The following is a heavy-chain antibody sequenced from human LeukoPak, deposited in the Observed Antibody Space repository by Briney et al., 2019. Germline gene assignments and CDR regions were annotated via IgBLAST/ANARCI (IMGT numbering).Heavy chain of an antibody. CDR3: ARVYGDYKPDAFDT. CDR2: ISAYNGNT. CDR1: GYTFTSYG. V-gene: IGHV1-18*01. Sequence: GASVKVSCKASGYTFTSYGISWVRQAPGQGLEWMGWISAYNGNTNYAQKLQGRVTMTTDTSTSTAYMELRSLRSDDTAVYYCARVYGDYKPDAFDTWGQGTMVTVSS. D-gene: IGHD4-17*01. J-gene: IGHJ3*02.